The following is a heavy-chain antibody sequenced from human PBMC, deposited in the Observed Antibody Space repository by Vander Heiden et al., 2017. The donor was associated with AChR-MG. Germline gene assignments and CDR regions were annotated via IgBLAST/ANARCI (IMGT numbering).Heavy chain of an antibody. J-gene: IGHJ1*01. CDR2: IKSKTDGGTT. V-gene: IGHV3-15*01. D-gene: IGHD5-12*01. CDR1: GLPLSTAW. CDR3: TTEGREGYDFQH. Sequence: EVQLVESGGGLVKRGGSLRLSRVALGLPLSTAWMSRVRQAPGKGWEWVGRIKSKTDGGTTDYVAPVKGRFTIARDDANNTLYLQMNSLKTEDTAVYYCTTEGREGYDFQHWGHVTLVTVSS.